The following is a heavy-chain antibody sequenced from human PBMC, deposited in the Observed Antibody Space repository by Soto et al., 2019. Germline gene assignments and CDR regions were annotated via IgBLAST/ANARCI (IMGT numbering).Heavy chain of an antibody. D-gene: IGHD5-18*01. CDR1: GGTFSSYA. V-gene: IGHV3-23*01. CDR3: AKDHTAMVTDDWFDP. Sequence: GVLLIHSSRAAGGTFSSYAMSWVRHTPGKGLEWVSAISGSGGSTYYADSVKGRFTISRDNSKNTLYLQMNSLRAEDTAVYYCAKDHTAMVTDDWFDPWGQGTLVTVSS. CDR2: ISGSGGST. J-gene: IGHJ5*02.